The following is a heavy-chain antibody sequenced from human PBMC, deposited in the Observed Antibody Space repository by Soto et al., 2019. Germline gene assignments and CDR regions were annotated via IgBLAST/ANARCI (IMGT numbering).Heavy chain of an antibody. CDR3: AKGEAGPGGYYYYYYMDV. V-gene: IGHV3-23*01. CDR1: GFTFSSYA. J-gene: IGHJ6*03. D-gene: IGHD6-19*01. Sequence: GGSLRLSCAASGFTFSSYAMSWVRQAPGKGLEWVSAISGSGGSTYYADSVKGRFTISRDNSKNTLYLQMNSLRAEDTAVYYCAKGEAGPGGYYYYYYMDVWGKGTTVNVS. CDR2: ISGSGGST.